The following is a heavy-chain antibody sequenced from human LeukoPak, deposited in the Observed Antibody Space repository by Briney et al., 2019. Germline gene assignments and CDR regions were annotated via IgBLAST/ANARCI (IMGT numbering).Heavy chain of an antibody. V-gene: IGHV3-23*01. CDR3: VAVTGRPAGGGVYY. CDR1: GFTFSTYS. D-gene: IGHD6-19*01. Sequence: GSLRLSCAASGFTFSTYSMNWVRQAPGKGLEWVSAVSGGGSGIYYADSVKGRFTISRDNSKNTLYLQMNSLTGEDSAVYYCVAVTGRPAGGGVYYWGQGTLVTVSS. CDR2: VSGGGSGI. J-gene: IGHJ4*02.